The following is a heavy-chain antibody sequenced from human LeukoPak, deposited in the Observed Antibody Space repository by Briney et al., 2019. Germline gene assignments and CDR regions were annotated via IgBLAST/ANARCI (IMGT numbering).Heavy chain of an antibody. CDR2: INPNSGGT. V-gene: IGHV1-2*02. D-gene: IGHD2-15*01. CDR3: ARVVPNCSGGSCYSDYMDV. CDR1: GYTFTGYY. Sequence: ASVTVSCKASGYTFTGYYMHWVRQAPGQGLEWMGWINPNSGGTNYAQKFQGRVTMTRDTSISTAYMELSRLRSDDTAVYYCARVVPNCSGGSCYSDYMDVWGKGTTVTVSS. J-gene: IGHJ6*03.